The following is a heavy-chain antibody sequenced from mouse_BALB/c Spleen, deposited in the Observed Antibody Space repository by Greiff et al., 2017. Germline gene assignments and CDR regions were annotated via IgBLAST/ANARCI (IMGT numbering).Heavy chain of an antibody. D-gene: IGHD2-1*01. CDR2: IDPENGDT. CDR3: KGYGNYGGFDY. Sequence: EVNLVESGAELVRSGASVKLSCTASGFNIKDYYMHWVKQRPEQGLEWIGWIDPENGDTEYAPKFQGKATMTADTSSNTAYLQLSSLTSEDTAVYYCKGYGNYGGFDYWGQGTTLTVSS. V-gene: IGHV14-4*02. J-gene: IGHJ2*01. CDR1: GFNIKDYY.